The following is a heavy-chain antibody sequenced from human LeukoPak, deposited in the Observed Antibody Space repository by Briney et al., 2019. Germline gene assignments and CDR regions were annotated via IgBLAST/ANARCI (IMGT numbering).Heavy chain of an antibody. Sequence: GGSLRLSCAASGFPLSNYWMHWVRQAPGKGLVWVSRVNSDGSTTDYADSVKGRFTISRDNAENTLYMRMNSLRPEDAAVYYCARGYYSSSRFDSWGQGTLVTVSS. J-gene: IGHJ4*02. CDR3: ARGYYSSSRFDS. CDR1: GFPLSNYW. V-gene: IGHV3-74*01. D-gene: IGHD6-13*01. CDR2: VNSDGSTT.